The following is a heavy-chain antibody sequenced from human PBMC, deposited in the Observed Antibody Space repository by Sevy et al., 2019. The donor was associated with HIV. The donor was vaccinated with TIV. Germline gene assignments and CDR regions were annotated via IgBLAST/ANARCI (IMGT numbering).Heavy chain of an antibody. Sequence: ASVKVSCKASGYTFTGYYMHWVRQAPGQGLEWMGWINPNSGGTNYAQKFQGRVTMTRDTSISTAYMELSRLRSDDTAVYYCAREGDYYDSSGSGAFDIWGQGTMVTVSS. CDR1: GYTFTGYY. CDR2: INPNSGGT. J-gene: IGHJ3*02. CDR3: AREGDYYDSSGSGAFDI. D-gene: IGHD3-22*01. V-gene: IGHV1-2*02.